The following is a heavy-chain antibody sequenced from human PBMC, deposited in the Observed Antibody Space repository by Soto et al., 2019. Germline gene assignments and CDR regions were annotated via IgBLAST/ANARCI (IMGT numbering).Heavy chain of an antibody. Sequence: PSQTLSLTCTVSGASITTGNYYWGWIRQPPGKGLQWIGNSYYTGNTNYNPSLRSRVTLSVDTSKNQCSLTLSSMTAADTAVYYCALRSMEVVPEYWGQGTLVTVSS. CDR2: SYYTGNT. D-gene: IGHD3-22*01. J-gene: IGHJ4*02. V-gene: IGHV4-39*07. CDR1: GASITTGNYY. CDR3: ALRSMEVVPEY.